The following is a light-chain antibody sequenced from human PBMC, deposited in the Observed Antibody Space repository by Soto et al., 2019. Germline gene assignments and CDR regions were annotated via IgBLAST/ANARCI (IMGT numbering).Light chain of an antibody. J-gene: IGKJ5*01. CDR3: QQYYSYPRST. V-gene: IGKV1-8*01. CDR1: QGISSY. Sequence: IQMTHSPSSLSASVGDRVRMTCLASQGISSYLAWYQQKPGKAPKLLIYAASTLQSGVPSRFSGSGSGTDFTLTISCLQSEDFATYYCQQYYSYPRSTFGQGTRLEIK. CDR2: AAS.